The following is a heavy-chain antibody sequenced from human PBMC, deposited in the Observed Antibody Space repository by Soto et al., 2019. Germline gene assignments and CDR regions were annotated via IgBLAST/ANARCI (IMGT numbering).Heavy chain of an antibody. J-gene: IGHJ6*02. V-gene: IGHV3-33*01. Sequence: GGSLRLSCAASGFTFSNYGMHWVRQAPGKGLEWVAIIWHDGNNKYYADSVRGRFIISRDNSKNRLYLQMNSLRAEDTAVYYCASDLVGASDSYGLDVWGQGTPVTV. CDR3: ASDLVGASDSYGLDV. D-gene: IGHD1-26*01. CDR1: GFTFSNYG. CDR2: IWHDGNNK.